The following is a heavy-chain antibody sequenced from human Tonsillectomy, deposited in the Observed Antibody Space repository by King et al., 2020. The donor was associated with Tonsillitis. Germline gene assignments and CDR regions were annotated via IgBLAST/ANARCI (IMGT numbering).Heavy chain of an antibody. J-gene: IGHJ4*02. CDR2: IIPTLGTA. D-gene: IGHD3-3*01. CDR3: ARVGFLEWGDYFDY. CDR1: GGTFSSYA. V-gene: IGHV1-69*11. Sequence: VQLVQSGAEVKKPGSSVKVSCKASGGTFSSYAFSWVRQAPGQGLEWMGGIIPTLGTANYAQKFQGRVTITADESTSTVYMELSSLRSEDTAVYYCARVGFLEWGDYFDYWGQGTLVTVSS.